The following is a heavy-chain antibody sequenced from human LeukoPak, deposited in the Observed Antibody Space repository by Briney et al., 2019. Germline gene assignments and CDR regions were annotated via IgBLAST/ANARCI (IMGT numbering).Heavy chain of an antibody. CDR2: ISDGGAAT. V-gene: IGHV3-23*01. CDR3: AKAPPRRIAVAGTVT. J-gene: IGHJ5*02. D-gene: IGHD6-19*01. CDR1: GFTFRSYA. Sequence: PGGSLRLSCAASGFTFRSYAMSWVRQTPGKGLEWVSGISDGGAATYYADSVKGRFTISRDNSKNTLYLQMNSLRAEDTAVYYCAKAPPRRIAVAGTVTWGQGTLVTVSS.